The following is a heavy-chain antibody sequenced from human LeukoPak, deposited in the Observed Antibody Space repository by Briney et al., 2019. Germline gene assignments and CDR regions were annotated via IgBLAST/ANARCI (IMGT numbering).Heavy chain of an antibody. D-gene: IGHD3-9*01. CDR1: GYTFTGHY. J-gene: IGHJ4*02. Sequence: ASVKVSCKASGYTFTGHYLHWVRQAPGQGLEWMGWINPDSGGTNYAQKFQGRVTMTRDTSISTAYMELSRLRSDDTAVYYCARDLLQYFDWLTMAGYWGQGTLVSVSS. V-gene: IGHV1-2*02. CDR3: ARDLLQYFDWLTMAGY. CDR2: INPDSGGT.